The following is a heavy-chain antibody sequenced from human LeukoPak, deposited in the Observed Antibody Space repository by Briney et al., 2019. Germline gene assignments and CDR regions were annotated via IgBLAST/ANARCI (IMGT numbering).Heavy chain of an antibody. CDR2: ISWNSGSI. CDR3: ANLDSSGYSTFDY. CDR1: GFTFDDYA. D-gene: IGHD3-22*01. Sequence: PGRSLRLSCAASGFTFDDYAMHWVRQAPGKGLEWVSGISWNSGSIGYADSVKGRFTISRDNSKNTLYLQMNSLRAEDTAVYYCANLDSSGYSTFDYWGQGSLVTVSS. J-gene: IGHJ4*02. V-gene: IGHV3-9*01.